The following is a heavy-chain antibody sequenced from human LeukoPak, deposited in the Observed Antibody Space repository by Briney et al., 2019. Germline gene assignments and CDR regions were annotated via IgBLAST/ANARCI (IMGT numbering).Heavy chain of an antibody. D-gene: IGHD2-15*01. V-gene: IGHV1-2*02. CDR1: GYTFTGYY. J-gene: IGHJ5*02. CDR3: ATFKYCSGGSCYPSGWFDP. CDR2: INPNSGGT. Sequence: GASVKVSCKASGYTFTGYYMHWVRQAPGQGLEWMGWINPNSGGTNYAQKFQGRVTMTRDTSISTAYMELSRLRSDDTAVYYCATFKYCSGGSCYPSGWFDPWGQGTLVTVSS.